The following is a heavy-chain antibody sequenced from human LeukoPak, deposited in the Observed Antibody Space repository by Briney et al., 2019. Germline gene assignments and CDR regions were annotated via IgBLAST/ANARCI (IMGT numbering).Heavy chain of an antibody. CDR2: INPNSGGT. CDR1: GYAFTGYY. Sequence: ASVKVSCKASGYAFTGYYMHWVRQAPGQGLEWMGRINPNSGGTNYAQKFQGRVTMTRDTSISTAYMDLTRLRSDDTAVYYCARGTEYYFDYWGQGTLVTVSS. D-gene: IGHD1-1*01. CDR3: ARGTEYYFDY. J-gene: IGHJ4*02. V-gene: IGHV1-2*06.